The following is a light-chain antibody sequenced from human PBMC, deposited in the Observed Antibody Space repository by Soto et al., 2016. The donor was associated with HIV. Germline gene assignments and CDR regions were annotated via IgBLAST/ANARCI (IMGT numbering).Light chain of an antibody. CDR3: QQYNIYPWT. CDR2: KTS. J-gene: IGKJ1*01. CDR1: QSVSVW. V-gene: IGKV1-5*03. Sequence: DIQMTQFPSTLSASIGDRVTITCRASQSVSVWLAWYQQKPGKAPNLLIFKTSTLETGVPSRFSGSGSGTEFTLTISSLQPDDFATYFCQQYNIYPWTFGQGTKVEIK.